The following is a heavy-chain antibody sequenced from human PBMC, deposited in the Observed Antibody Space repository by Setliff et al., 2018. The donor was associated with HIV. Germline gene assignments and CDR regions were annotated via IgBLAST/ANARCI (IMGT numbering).Heavy chain of an antibody. CDR1: GFTFSSYS. D-gene: IGHD5-18*01. CDR3: ASIELAAMVPVDY. J-gene: IGHJ4*02. V-gene: IGHV3-23*01. Sequence: GGSLRLSCAASGFTFSSYSMNWVRQAPGKGLEWVSAISGSGGSTYYADSVKGRFTISRDNSKNTLYLQMNSLRAEDTAVYYCASIELAAMVPVDYWGQGTLVTVS. CDR2: ISGSGGST.